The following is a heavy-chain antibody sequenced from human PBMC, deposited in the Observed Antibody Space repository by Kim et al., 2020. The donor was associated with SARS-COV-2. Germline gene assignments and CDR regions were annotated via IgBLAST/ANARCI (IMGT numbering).Heavy chain of an antibody. CDR3: ANRSLLTGYYHFDY. V-gene: IGHV3-23*01. D-gene: IGHD3-9*01. J-gene: IGHJ4*02. CDR1: GFTFRSYD. CDR2: ISGRNAGA. Sequence: GGSLRLSCAASGFTFRSYDMSWVRQAPGKGLEWVSAISGRNAGAYYADSVKGRFTISRDNSKNTLNLQMHSLRAEDTAIYYCANRSLLTGYYHFDYWGQG.